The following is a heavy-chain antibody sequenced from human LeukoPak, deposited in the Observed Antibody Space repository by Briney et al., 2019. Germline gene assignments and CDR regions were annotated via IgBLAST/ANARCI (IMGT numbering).Heavy chain of an antibody. CDR2: ISYDGSNK. CDR1: GFTFSSYG. V-gene: IGHV3-30*18. CDR3: AKIAYYYDSSGYSDY. D-gene: IGHD3-22*01. J-gene: IGHJ4*02. Sequence: GRSLRLSCAASGFTFSSYGMHWVRQAPGKGLEWVAVISYDGSNKYYADSVKGRFTISRDNSKNTLYLQMNSLRAEDTAVYYCAKIAYYYDSSGYSDYWGQGTLVTVPS.